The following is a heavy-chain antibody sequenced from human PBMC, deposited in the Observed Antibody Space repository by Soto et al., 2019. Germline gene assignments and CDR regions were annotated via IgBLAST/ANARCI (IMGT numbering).Heavy chain of an antibody. V-gene: IGHV4-31*03. Sequence: SETLSLTCTVSGGSISSGGYYWSWIRQHPGKGLEWIGYIYYSGSTYYNPSLKSRVTISVDTSKNQFSLKLSSVTAADTAVYYCARDSHDCWRGQKHHGMDVWGQGTTVTVSS. CDR2: IYYSGST. J-gene: IGHJ6*02. CDR3: ARDSHDCWRGQKHHGMDV. D-gene: IGHD3-3*01. CDR1: GGSISSGGYY.